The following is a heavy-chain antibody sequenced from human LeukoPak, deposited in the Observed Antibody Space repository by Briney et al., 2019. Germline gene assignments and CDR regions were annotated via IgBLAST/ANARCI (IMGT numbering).Heavy chain of an antibody. CDR1: GYTFTAYY. J-gene: IGHJ4*02. CDR3: ASGLGGNYPGN. CDR2: INPNSGGT. Sequence: ASVKVSCKGSGYTFTAYYMDWVRPAPGQGLEWMGRINPNSGGTNYAQKSQGRVTMTGDTSISTAYMELSGLTADDTAVYYCASGLGGNYPGNWGQGTQVSVSS. D-gene: IGHD2-21*01. V-gene: IGHV1-2*02.